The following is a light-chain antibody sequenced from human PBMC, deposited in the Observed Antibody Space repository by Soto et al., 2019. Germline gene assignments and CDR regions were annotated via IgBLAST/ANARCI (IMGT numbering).Light chain of an antibody. CDR3: QQHNNSPWT. Sequence: EIVLTQSPATLSLSPGERATLSCRASQSVRNSLLAWYQQKPGQAPRLLIHGASTRATGFPARFSGSGSGTDFTLTISSLQSEDFAVYYCQQHNNSPWTFGQGTRWIS. V-gene: IGKV3-15*01. CDR1: QSVRNSL. J-gene: IGKJ1*01. CDR2: GAS.